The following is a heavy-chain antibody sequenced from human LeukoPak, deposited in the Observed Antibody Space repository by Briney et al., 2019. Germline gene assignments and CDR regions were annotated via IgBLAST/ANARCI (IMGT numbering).Heavy chain of an antibody. CDR2: ISWNSGSI. CDR1: GFTFDDYA. J-gene: IGHJ4*02. CDR3: AKDTNVVVTGPFDY. V-gene: IGHV3-9*01. D-gene: IGHD2-21*02. Sequence: PGGSLRLSCAASGFTFDDYAMHWVRQAPGKGLEWASGISWNSGSIGYADSVKGRFTISRDNAKNSLYLQMNSLRAEDTALYYCAKDTNVVVTGPFDYWGQGTLVTVSS.